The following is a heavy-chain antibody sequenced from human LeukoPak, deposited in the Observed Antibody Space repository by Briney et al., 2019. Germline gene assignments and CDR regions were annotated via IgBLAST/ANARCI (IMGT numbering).Heavy chain of an antibody. CDR3: AREGYDFWSGYYIGY. CDR1: GYTLTSYD. CDR2: INPSGGST. V-gene: IGHV1-46*01. D-gene: IGHD3-3*01. J-gene: IGHJ4*02. Sequence: ASVRVSCKASGYTLTSYDINWVRQATGQGLEWMGIINPSGGSTSYAQKFQGRVTMTRDTSTSTVYMELSSLRSEDTAVYYCAREGYDFWSGYYIGYWGQGTLVTVSS.